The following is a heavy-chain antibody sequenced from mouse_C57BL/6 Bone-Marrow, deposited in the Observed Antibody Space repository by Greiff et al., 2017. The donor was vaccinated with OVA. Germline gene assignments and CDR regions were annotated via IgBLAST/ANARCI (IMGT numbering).Heavy chain of an antibody. CDR3: TTWATMVTTMDY. Sequence: EVQGVESGAELVRPGASVKLSCTASGFNIKDDYMHWVKQRPEQGLEWIGWIDPENGDTEYASKFQGKATITADTSSNTAYLQLSSLTSEDTAVYYCTTWATMVTTMDYWGQGTSVTVSS. D-gene: IGHD2-2*01. CDR2: IDPENGDT. J-gene: IGHJ4*01. CDR1: GFNIKDDY. V-gene: IGHV14-4*01.